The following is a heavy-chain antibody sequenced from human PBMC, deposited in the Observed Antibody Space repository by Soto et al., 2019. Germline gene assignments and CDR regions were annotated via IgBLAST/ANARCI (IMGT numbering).Heavy chain of an antibody. CDR1: GFTVSSNY. Sequence: PGGSLRLSCAACGFTVSSNYMSWVRQAPGKGLEWVSVIYSGGSTYYADSVKGRFTISRDNSKNTLYLQMNSLRAEDTAVYYCARAQGYCSSTSCYAGKTGWFAPWGQGALVTVSS. CDR2: IYSGGST. V-gene: IGHV3-66*01. CDR3: ARAQGYCSSTSCYAGKTGWFAP. J-gene: IGHJ5*02. D-gene: IGHD2-2*01.